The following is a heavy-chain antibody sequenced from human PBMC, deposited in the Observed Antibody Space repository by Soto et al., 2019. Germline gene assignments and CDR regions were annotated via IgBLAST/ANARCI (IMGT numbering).Heavy chain of an antibody. Sequence: GASVKVSCKASGYTFTSYGISWVRQAPGQGLEWMGWISAYNGNTNYAQKLQGRVTMTTDTSTSTAYMELRSLRSDDTAVYYCARDWGEYCSGGSCLYYYYGMDVWGQGTTVTVSS. CDR1: GYTFTSYG. V-gene: IGHV1-18*01. CDR3: ARDWGEYCSGGSCLYYYYGMDV. CDR2: ISAYNGNT. D-gene: IGHD2-15*01. J-gene: IGHJ6*02.